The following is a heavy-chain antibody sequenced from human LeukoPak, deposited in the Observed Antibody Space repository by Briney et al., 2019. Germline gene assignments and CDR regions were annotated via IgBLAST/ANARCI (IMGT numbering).Heavy chain of an antibody. D-gene: IGHD3-3*01. Sequence: SETLSLTCTVSGGSISSYYWSWIRQLPGKGLEWIGYIYYSGSTNYNPSLKSRVTISVDTSKNQFSLKLSSVTAADTAVYYCARASMGSDYDFWSPPFDYWGQGTLVTVSS. CDR2: IYYSGST. V-gene: IGHV4-59*01. CDR3: ARASMGSDYDFWSPPFDY. J-gene: IGHJ4*02. CDR1: GGSISSYY.